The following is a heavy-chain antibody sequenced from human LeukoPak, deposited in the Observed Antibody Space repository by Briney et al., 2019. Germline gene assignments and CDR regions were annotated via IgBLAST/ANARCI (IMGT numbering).Heavy chain of an antibody. J-gene: IGHJ4*02. Sequence: SETLSLTCVVYGGSFSGYYWSWIRQPPGKGLEWIGEINHSGSVNYNPSLKSRVTVSVDTSKNQFSLKLNSVTAADTAVYYYAFTTGSYYLDSWGQGTLVTASS. CDR2: INHSGSV. CDR3: AFTTGSYYLDS. V-gene: IGHV4-34*01. D-gene: IGHD1-26*01. CDR1: GGSFSGYY.